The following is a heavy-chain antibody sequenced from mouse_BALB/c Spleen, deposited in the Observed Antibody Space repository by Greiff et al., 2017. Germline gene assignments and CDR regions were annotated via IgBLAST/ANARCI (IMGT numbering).Heavy chain of an antibody. D-gene: IGHD2-2*01. J-gene: IGHJ3*01. CDR1: GFNIKDYY. V-gene: IGHV14-4*02. CDR2: IDPENGDT. CDR3: NAEGGYPFAY. Sequence: DVQLQESGAELVRSGASVKLSCTASGFNIKDYYMHWVKQRPEQGLEWIGWIDPENGDTEYAPKFQGKATMTADTSSNTAYLQLSSLTSEDTAVYYCNAEGGYPFAYWGQGTLVTVSA.